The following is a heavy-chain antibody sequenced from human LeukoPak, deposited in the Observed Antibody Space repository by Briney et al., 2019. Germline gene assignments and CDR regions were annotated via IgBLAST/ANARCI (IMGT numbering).Heavy chain of an antibody. J-gene: IGHJ5*02. CDR1: GFTFSSFA. CDR3: AKGRGIVAAGSWFDP. Sequence: PGGSLRLSCAASGFTFSSFAMSWVRQAPGKGLVWVSLISGSGGKTHYADSVKGRFSISRDNSKNTLYLQVNSLRAEDTAIYYCAKGRGIVAAGSWFDPWGQGTLVTVSS. V-gene: IGHV3-23*01. D-gene: IGHD2-15*01. CDR2: ISGSGGKT.